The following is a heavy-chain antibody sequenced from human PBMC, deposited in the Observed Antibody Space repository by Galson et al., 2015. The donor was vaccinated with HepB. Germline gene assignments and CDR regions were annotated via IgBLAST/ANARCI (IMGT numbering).Heavy chain of an antibody. CDR2: VIPIFDKS. CDR3: TRDGEGSGRYFDY. Sequence: SVKVSCKASGGTFSTRTISWVRQAPGQGLEWMGGVIPIFDKSNYAQKIQGRVTITADESTSTAYMELSSLTSDDTALYYCTRDGEGSGRYFDYWGQGTLVTVSS. D-gene: IGHD1-26*01. CDR1: GGTFSTRT. J-gene: IGHJ4*02. V-gene: IGHV1-69*13.